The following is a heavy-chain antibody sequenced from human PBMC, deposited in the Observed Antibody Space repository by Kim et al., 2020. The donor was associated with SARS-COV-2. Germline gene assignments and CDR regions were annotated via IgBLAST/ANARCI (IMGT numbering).Heavy chain of an antibody. CDR3: ARGGGYRVVAIPLGY. CDR2: INHSGST. J-gene: IGHJ4*02. D-gene: IGHD5-12*01. Sequence: SETLSLTCAVYGGSFSGYYWSWIRQPPGKGLEWIGEINHSGSTNYNPSLKSRVTISVDTSKNQFSLKLSSVTAADTAVYYCARGGGYRVVAIPLGYWGQGTLVTVSS. V-gene: IGHV4-34*01. CDR1: GGSFSGYY.